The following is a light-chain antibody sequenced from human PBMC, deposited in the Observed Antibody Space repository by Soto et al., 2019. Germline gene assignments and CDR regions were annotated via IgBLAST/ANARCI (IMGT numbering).Light chain of an antibody. J-gene: IGKJ4*01. Sequence: EIVMTQSPATLSVSPGERGTLSCRASQSISSNLAWYQQKPGQATRLIMFRTSSRATGFPARFSGSGSGTEFNLTISSLQSEDFGVYYCQQYNNWHRATFGGGTKVDIK. CDR1: QSISSN. V-gene: IGKV3-15*01. CDR2: RTS. CDR3: QQYNNWHRAT.